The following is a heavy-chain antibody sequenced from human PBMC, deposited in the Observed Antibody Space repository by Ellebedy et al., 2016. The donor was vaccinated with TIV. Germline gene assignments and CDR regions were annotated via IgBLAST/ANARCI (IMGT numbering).Heavy chain of an antibody. CDR2: TSYDGSKR. V-gene: IGHV3-30*03. J-gene: IGHJ4*02. CDR3: ARGEDGDYGIDY. D-gene: IGHD4-17*01. Sequence: GESLKISCAASGFIFSSYGMHWVRQAPGKGLEWVAATSYDGSKRFCADSVKGRFTISRDNSNNTLYLQMNSLRGEDTAVYYCARGEDGDYGIDYWGQGTLVTVSS. CDR1: GFIFSSYG.